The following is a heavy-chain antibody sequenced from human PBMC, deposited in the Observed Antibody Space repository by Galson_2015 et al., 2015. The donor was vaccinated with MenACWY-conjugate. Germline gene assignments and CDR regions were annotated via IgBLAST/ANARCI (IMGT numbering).Heavy chain of an antibody. CDR1: GFVFSSYT. CDR2: ISPSGSNT. D-gene: IGHD6-19*01. Sequence: SLRLSCAASGFVFSSYTMHWVRQAPGEGLECISTISPSGSNTFYADSAKGRFSISRDNSKTTVYLHMSSLRPEDTAVYYCVKAWYSRDWYSLYNFLFQHWGQ. J-gene: IGHJ1*01. V-gene: IGHV3-64D*09. CDR3: VKAWYSRDWYSLYNFLFQH.